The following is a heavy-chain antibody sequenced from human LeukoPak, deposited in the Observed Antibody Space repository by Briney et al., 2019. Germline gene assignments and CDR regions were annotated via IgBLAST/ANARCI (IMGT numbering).Heavy chain of an antibody. CDR3: ARGPGGSGWYRRYYFDY. CDR2: ISAYNGNT. CDR1: GYTFTSYG. V-gene: IGHV1-18*01. J-gene: IGHJ4*02. Sequence: ASVTVSCTASGYTFTSYGISWVRQAPGQGLEWMGWISAYNGNTNYAQKLQGGVTMTTDTSTSTAYMELRSLRSDDTAVYYCARGPGGSGWYRRYYFDYWGQGTLVTVSS. D-gene: IGHD6-19*01.